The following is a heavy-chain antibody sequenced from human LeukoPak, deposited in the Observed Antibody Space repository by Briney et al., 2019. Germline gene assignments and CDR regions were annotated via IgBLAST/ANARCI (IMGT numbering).Heavy chain of an antibody. CDR3: ATGGPIVAGFFQH. V-gene: IGHV4-31*03. CDR2: IYYSGST. CDR1: SGSISSGGYY. J-gene: IGHJ1*01. Sequence: PSQTLSLTCTVLSGSISSGGYYWSWIRQHPGKGLEWIGYIYYSGSTYYNPSLKSRVTISVDTYQNQFSLRLSSVTAADTAVYYCATGGPIVAGFFQHWGQGTLVTVSS. D-gene: IGHD2-15*01.